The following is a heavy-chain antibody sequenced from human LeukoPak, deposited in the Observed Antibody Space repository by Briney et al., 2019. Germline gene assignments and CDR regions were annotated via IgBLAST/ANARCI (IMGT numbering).Heavy chain of an antibody. V-gene: IGHV3-7*01. CDR1: GFTFSSSW. D-gene: IGHD5-18*01. J-gene: IGHJ4*02. CDR3: AAMDHFDY. CDR2: IKYDGNEI. Sequence: GGSLRLSCAASGFTFSSSWMAWVRQAPGKGLEWVANIKYDGNEIYYVDSVKGRFTISRDNAKNSLHLGMNSLRADDTAVYYCAAMDHFDYWGQGTLVSVSS.